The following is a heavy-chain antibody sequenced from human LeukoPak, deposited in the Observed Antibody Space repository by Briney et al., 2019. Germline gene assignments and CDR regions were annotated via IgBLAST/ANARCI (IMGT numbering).Heavy chain of an antibody. V-gene: IGHV4-39*07. CDR2: IYYSGST. Sequence: SETLSLTCTVSGGSISSSSYYWGWIRQPPGKGLEWIGSIYYSGSTYYNPSLKSRVTISVDTSKNQFSLKLSSVTAADTAVYYCATFSSGWYYGGSYWGQGTLVTVSS. CDR3: ATFSSGWYYGGSY. D-gene: IGHD6-19*01. J-gene: IGHJ4*02. CDR1: GGSISSSSYY.